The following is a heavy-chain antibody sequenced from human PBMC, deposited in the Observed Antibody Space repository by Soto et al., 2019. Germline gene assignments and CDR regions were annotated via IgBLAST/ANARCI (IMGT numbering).Heavy chain of an antibody. CDR1: GGSISSGDYY. Sequence: QVQLQESGPGLVKPSQTLSLTCTVSGGSISSGDYYWSWIRQPPGKGLEWIGYIYYSGSTYYNPSLKSRVTISVDKSRNHFSLKLSSVTAADTAVYYCARVSNDYYGSGSYRGYYYWVQGTLVTVSS. CDR3: ARVSNDYYGSGSYRGYYY. J-gene: IGHJ4*02. D-gene: IGHD3-10*01. CDR2: IYYSGST. V-gene: IGHV4-30-4*01.